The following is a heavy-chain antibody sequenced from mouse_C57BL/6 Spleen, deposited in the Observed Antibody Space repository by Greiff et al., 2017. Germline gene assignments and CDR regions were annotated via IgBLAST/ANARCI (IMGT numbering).Heavy chain of an antibody. J-gene: IGHJ3*01. CDR2: IDPANGNT. D-gene: IGHD2-4*01. V-gene: IGHV14-3*01. Sequence: EVKVVESVAELVRPGASVKLSCTASGFNIKNTYMHWVKQRPEQGLEWIGRIDPANGNTKYAPKFQGKATITADTSSNTAYLQLSSLTSEDTAIYYCARNYDYDVGAWFAYWGQGTLVTVSA. CDR1: GFNIKNTY. CDR3: ARNYDYDVGAWFAY.